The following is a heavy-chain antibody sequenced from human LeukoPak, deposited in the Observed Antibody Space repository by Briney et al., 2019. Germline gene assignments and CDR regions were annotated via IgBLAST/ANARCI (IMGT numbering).Heavy chain of an antibody. D-gene: IGHD1-26*01. J-gene: IGHJ4*02. V-gene: IGHV3-23*01. CDR2: ISGGGNRT. CDR1: GFTFNNYA. CDR3: AKALGGSYYGDRGFDY. Sequence: GGSLRLSCAASGFTFNNYAMSWVRQAPGKGLEWVSVISGGGNRTYYADSVKGRFTISRDNSKNTLSMKMNSLRAEDTAVYYCAKALGGSYYGDRGFDYWGQGTLVTVSS.